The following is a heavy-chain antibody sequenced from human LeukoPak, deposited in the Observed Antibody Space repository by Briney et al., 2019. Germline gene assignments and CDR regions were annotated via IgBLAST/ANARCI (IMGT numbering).Heavy chain of an antibody. CDR2: ISSSSSYI. CDR1: GFTFSSYS. J-gene: IGHJ5*02. Sequence: GGSLRLSCAASGFTFSSYSMNWVRQAPGKGLEWVSSISSSSSYIYYADSVKGRFTISRDNAKNSLYLQMNSLRAEDTAVYYCVRGKTTVTTWFDPWGQGTLVTVSS. D-gene: IGHD4-17*01. CDR3: VRGKTTVTTWFDP. V-gene: IGHV3-21*01.